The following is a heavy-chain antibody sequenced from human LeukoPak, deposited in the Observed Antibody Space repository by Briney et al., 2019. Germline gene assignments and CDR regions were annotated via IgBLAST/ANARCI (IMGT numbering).Heavy chain of an antibody. Sequence: SETLSLTCTVSGGSISSYYWSWIRQPPGKGLEWIGYIYYSGSTNYNPSLKSRVTISVDTSKNQFSLKLSSVTAADTAVYYCARAVGPRYFDYWGQGTLVTVSS. J-gene: IGHJ4*02. CDR1: GGSISSYY. CDR3: ARAVGPRYFDY. V-gene: IGHV4-59*01. CDR2: IYYSGST.